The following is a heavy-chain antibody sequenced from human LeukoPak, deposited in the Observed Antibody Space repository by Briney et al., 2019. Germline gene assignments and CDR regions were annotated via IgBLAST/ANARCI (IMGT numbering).Heavy chain of an antibody. D-gene: IGHD2-21*02. CDR1: GFIFSTYW. CDR2: IKQDGSVK. J-gene: IGHJ3*02. Sequence: SGGSLRLSCAASGFIFSTYWMSWVRQTPGKGLEWVANIKQDGSVKYYVDSVKGRFTISRDNAKKSLYLQMNSLRAEDTAVYYCARIKYCGDDCLHAFDIWGQGTMVSVSS. CDR3: ARIKYCGDDCLHAFDI. V-gene: IGHV3-7*01.